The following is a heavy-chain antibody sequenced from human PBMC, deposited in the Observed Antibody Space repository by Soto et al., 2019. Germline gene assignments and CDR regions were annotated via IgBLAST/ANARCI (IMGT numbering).Heavy chain of an antibody. CDR3: ARGADGDY. Sequence: SVKGSCKFSWCIFTNFDITWVRQAPGQGLEWVGWISAYNGNTNFAQRLQHRVTLTTDTPTSTAYMELSSLTFADTAVYYCARGADGDYWG. D-gene: IGHD6-25*01. V-gene: IGHV1-18*01. J-gene: IGHJ4*01. CDR1: WCIFTNFD. CDR2: ISAYNGNT.